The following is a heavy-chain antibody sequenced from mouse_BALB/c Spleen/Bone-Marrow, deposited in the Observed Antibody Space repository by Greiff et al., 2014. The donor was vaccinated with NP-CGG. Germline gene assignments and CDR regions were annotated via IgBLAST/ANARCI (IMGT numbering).Heavy chain of an antibody. CDR1: GFSFSDYY. Sequence: EVQLQESGGGIVQPGGSLKLSCVISGFSFSDYYMYWVRQTPEKRLEWVAYISDSGGSTYYPDTVKGRFTISRDNAKNTLYLQRSRLKSEDTAMYYCARLGDYSYFDHWGQGTPLPVSS. CDR2: ISDSGGST. J-gene: IGHJ2*01. D-gene: IGHD1-1*01. CDR3: ARLGDYSYFDH. V-gene: IGHV5-12*02.